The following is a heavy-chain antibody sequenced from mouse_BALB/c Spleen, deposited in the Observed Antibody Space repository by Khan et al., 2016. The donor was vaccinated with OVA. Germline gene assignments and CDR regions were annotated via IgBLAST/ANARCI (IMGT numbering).Heavy chain of an antibody. V-gene: IGHV14-3*02. Sequence: VQLKESGAELVKPGASVRLSCTGSGFNIKDTYMHWVKQRPEQDLEWIGRIDPLNGDTRYNPKLQDKATITADTSSNTAYLQVSSLTSDDTAVYYCVSPNWFVYWGQGTLVTVSA. CDR3: VSPNWFVY. CDR2: IDPLNGDT. CDR1: GFNIKDTY. J-gene: IGHJ3*01.